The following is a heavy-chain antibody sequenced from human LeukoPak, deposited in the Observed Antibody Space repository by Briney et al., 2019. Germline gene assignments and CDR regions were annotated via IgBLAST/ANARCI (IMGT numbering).Heavy chain of an antibody. J-gene: IGHJ5*02. CDR3: EKDKRYLFDP. CDR1: GFTFSSYA. Sequence: VSSLTLSCAASGFTFSSYAMSWVRPAPEQGLEWVSASSRRGGTTYYADSVNGRFTISRDNSKNTLYLQMNSLRAEDTAVYYCEKDKRYLFDPWGQGTLVTVSS. CDR2: SSRRGGTT. D-gene: IGHD3-9*01. V-gene: IGHV3-23*01.